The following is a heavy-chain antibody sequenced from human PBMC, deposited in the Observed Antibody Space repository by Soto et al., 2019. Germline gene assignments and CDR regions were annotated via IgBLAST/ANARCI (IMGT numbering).Heavy chain of an antibody. CDR2: ISYDGSNK. Sequence: QVQLVESGGGVVQPGRSLRLSCAASGFTFSSYGMHWVRQAPGKGLEWVAVISYDGSNKYYADSVKGRFIISRDNSKNTLYLQMNSLRAEDTAVYYCAKDFRYNWNSNWFDPWGQGTLVTVSS. CDR3: AKDFRYNWNSNWFDP. V-gene: IGHV3-30*18. CDR1: GFTFSSYG. D-gene: IGHD1-7*01. J-gene: IGHJ5*02.